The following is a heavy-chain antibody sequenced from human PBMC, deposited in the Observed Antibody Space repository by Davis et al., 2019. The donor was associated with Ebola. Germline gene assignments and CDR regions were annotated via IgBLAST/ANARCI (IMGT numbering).Heavy chain of an antibody. V-gene: IGHV4-4*07. CDR2: IYTSGST. J-gene: IGHJ6*02. Sequence: PSETLSLTCTVSGGSISSYYWSWIRQPAGKGLEWIGRIYTSGSTNYNPSLKSRVTMSVDTSKNQFSLKLGSVTAADTAVYYCASYPRNYYYYGMDVWGQGTTVTVSS. CDR3: ASYPRNYYYYGMDV. CDR1: GGSISSYY.